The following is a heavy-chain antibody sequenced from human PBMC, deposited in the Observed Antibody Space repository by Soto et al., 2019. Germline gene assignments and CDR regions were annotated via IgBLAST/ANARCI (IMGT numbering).Heavy chain of an antibody. CDR3: ARGSHSSSWFDF. V-gene: IGHV4-59*01. J-gene: IGHJ5*01. D-gene: IGHD6-13*01. CDR2: IYYTGST. CDR1: GGSFSNYY. Sequence: SETLSLTCTVSGGSFSNYYWSWIRQPPGKGLEWIGYIYYTGSTKYNPSLKSRVTISVDTSKNQFSLNLTSVTAADTAVYYCARGSHSSSWFDFWGQGTPVTVSS.